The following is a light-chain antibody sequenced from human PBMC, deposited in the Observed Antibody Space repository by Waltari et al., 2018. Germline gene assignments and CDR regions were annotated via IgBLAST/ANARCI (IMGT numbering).Light chain of an antibody. J-gene: IGLJ1*01. CDR3: CSYAGANTYV. Sequence: QSALTQPASVSGSPGQSITVSCTGTSSDVGRYNLVSWYQHHPPKAPKLMMYEGSKRPSGVYNRFSGSKSGNTASLTISGLQPEDEADYYCCSYAGANTYVFGSGTKVTVL. V-gene: IGLV2-23*01. CDR2: EGS. CDR1: SSDVGRYNL.